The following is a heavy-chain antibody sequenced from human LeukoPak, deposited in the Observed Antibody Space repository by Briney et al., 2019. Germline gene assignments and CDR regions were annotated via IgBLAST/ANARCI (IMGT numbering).Heavy chain of an antibody. D-gene: IGHD3-3*01. J-gene: IGHJ4*02. Sequence: ASVKVSCKASGYTFTSYYMHWVRQAPGQGLEWMGIINPSGGSTSYAQKFQGRVTMTRDMSTSTVYMELSSLRSEDTAVYYCARDLGGDFWSGYYGYWGQGTLVTVSS. CDR2: INPSGGST. V-gene: IGHV1-46*01. CDR3: ARDLGGDFWSGYYGY. CDR1: GYTFTSYY.